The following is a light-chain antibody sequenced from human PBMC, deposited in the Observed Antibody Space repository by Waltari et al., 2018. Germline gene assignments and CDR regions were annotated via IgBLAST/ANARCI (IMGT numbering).Light chain of an antibody. J-gene: IGLJ2*01. CDR2: GVN. V-gene: IGLV2-23*02. Sequence: QSALTQPASVSGSPGQSITISCTGTRSDVGNYNLVSWYQQHPGKAPKLMISGVNKRPSGFSNRFSGSKSGNTASLTISGLQSEDEASYYCSSYISSTSVIFGGGTKLTVL. CDR3: SSYISSTSVI. CDR1: RSDVGNYNL.